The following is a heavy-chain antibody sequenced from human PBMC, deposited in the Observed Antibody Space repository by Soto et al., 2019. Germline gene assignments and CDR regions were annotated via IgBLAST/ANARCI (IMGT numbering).Heavy chain of an antibody. CDR3: ARGLRGYSYGNADY. Sequence: WGSLRLSCAASGFTFSTYAMHWVRQTPCKGLEWVAVISNDGTNKYYADSVKCRFTVSRDNSKNTLFLHMQSLRAEDTAVYYCARGLRGYSYGNADYWGLGTLVTVSS. J-gene: IGHJ4*02. D-gene: IGHD5-18*01. CDR1: GFTFSTYA. CDR2: ISNDGTNK. V-gene: IGHV3-30-3*01.